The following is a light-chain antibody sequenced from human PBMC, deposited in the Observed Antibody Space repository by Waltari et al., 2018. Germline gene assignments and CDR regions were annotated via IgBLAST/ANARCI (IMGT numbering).Light chain of an antibody. CDR3: QQRSNWPT. V-gene: IGKV3-11*01. J-gene: IGKJ3*01. CDR1: QSVSSY. CDR2: DAS. Sequence: EIVLTQSPATLSLSPGERATLPCRASQSVSSYLAWYQKKPGQAPRLLIYDASNRATGIPARFSGSGSGTDFTLTISSLEPEDFAVYYCQQRSNWPTFGPGTKVDIK.